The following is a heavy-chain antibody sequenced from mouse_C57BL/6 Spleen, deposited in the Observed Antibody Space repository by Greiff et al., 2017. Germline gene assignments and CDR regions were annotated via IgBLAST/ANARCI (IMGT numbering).Heavy chain of an antibody. V-gene: IGHV1-7*01. D-gene: IGHD1-1*01. CDR3: ARRGSSYDWYFDV. J-gene: IGHJ1*03. CDR1: GYTFTSYW. Sequence: VQGVESGAELAKPGASVKLSCKASGYTFTSYWMHWVKQRPGQGLEWIGYINPSSGYTKYNQKFKDKATLTADKSSSTAYMQLSSLTYEDSAVYYCARRGSSYDWYFDVWGTGTTVTVSS. CDR2: INPSSGYT.